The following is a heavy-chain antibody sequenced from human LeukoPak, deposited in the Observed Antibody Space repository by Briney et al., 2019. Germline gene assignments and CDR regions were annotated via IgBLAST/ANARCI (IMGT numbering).Heavy chain of an antibody. CDR3: ARGTNGDPYYFDY. V-gene: IGHV4-30-2*01. CDR2: IYHSGST. CDR1: GGSISSGGYY. J-gene: IGHJ4*02. D-gene: IGHD2-8*01. Sequence: SETLSLTCTVSGGSISSGGYYWSWIRQPPGKGLEWIGYIYHSGSTYYNPSLKSRVTISVDTSKNQFSLKLSSVTAADTAVYYCARGTNGDPYYFDYWGQGTLVTVSS.